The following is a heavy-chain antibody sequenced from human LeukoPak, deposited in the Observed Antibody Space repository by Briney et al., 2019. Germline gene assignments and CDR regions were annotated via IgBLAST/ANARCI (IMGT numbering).Heavy chain of an antibody. V-gene: IGHV4-59*08. Sequence: SETLSLTCTVSGGSISSYYWSWIRQPPGKGLEWIGRVYSSGSTNYNPSLKSRVTISVDTSKNQFSLKLSSVTAADTAVYYCARSRSGGVVDYWGQGTLVTVSS. CDR2: VYSSGST. J-gene: IGHJ4*02. CDR1: GGSISSYY. CDR3: ARSRSGGVVDY. D-gene: IGHD3-16*01.